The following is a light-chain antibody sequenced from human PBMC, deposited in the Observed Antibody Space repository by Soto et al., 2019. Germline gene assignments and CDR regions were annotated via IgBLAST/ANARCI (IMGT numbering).Light chain of an antibody. CDR1: QSVSSSY. CDR2: GAS. J-gene: IGKJ1*01. CDR3: QQYGSSWT. V-gene: IGKV3-20*01. Sequence: EIVLTQSPGTLSLSPGARATVSCRASQSVSSSYLAWYQQKPGQAPRLLIYGASSRATGIPDRFSGSGSGTDFSLTISRLEPEDFAVYYCQQYGSSWTFGQGTKVDI.